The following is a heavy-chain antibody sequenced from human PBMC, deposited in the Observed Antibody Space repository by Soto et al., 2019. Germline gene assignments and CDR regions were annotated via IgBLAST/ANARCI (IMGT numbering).Heavy chain of an antibody. CDR1: GYTFTSYA. CDR2: INAGNGNT. CDR3: ARDPRVIVVVPAVSCWFDP. V-gene: IGHV1-3*01. D-gene: IGHD2-2*01. Sequence: ASVKVSCKASGYTFTSYAMHWVRQAPGQRLEWMGWINAGNGNTKYSQKFQGRVTITRDTSASTAYMELNSLRAEDTAVYYCARDPRVIVVVPAVSCWFDPWGQGTLVTVSS. J-gene: IGHJ5*02.